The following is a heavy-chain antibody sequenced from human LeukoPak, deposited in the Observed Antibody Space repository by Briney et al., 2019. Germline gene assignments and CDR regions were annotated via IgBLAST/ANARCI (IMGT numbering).Heavy chain of an antibody. V-gene: IGHV3-21*01. CDR2: ISGSSSYI. Sequence: PGGSLRLSCAASGFTFSSYSMNWVRQAPGKGLEWVSSISGSSSYIYYADSVKGRFTISRDNAKNSLYLQMNSLRAEDTAVYYCRGDSSGYSASWGQGTLVTVPS. D-gene: IGHD3-22*01. CDR3: RGDSSGYSAS. CDR1: GFTFSSYS. J-gene: IGHJ5*02.